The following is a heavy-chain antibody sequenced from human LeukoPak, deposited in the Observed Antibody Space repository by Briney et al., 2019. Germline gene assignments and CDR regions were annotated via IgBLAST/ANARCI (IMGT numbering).Heavy chain of an antibody. D-gene: IGHD5-12*01. CDR3: ARDHGYSGYDYDY. J-gene: IGHJ4*02. V-gene: IGHV3-7*01. Sequence: GGSLRLSCAASGFTFSSYWMSWVRQAPGKGLEWVANIKQDGSEKYYVDSVKGRFTISRDNAKNSLYLQMNILRSEDTAVYYCARDHGYSGYDYDYWGQGTLVTVSS. CDR1: GFTFSSYW. CDR2: IKQDGSEK.